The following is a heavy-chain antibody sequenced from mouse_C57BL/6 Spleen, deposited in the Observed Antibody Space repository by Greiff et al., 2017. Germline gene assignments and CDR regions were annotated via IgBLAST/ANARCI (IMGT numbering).Heavy chain of an antibody. Sequence: DVKLQESGPGLVKPSQSLSLTCSVTGYSITSGYYWNWIRQFPGNKLEWMGYISYDGSNNYNPSLKNRISITRDPSKNQFFLKFNSVTTEDTATYDCARLIYDGYLYYFDYWGQGTTRTVSS. D-gene: IGHD2-3*01. V-gene: IGHV3-6*01. CDR1: GYSITSGYY. CDR2: ISYDGSN. CDR3: ARLIYDGYLYYFDY. J-gene: IGHJ2*01.